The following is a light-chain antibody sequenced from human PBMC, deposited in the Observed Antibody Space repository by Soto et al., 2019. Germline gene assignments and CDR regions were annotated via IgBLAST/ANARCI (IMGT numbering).Light chain of an antibody. CDR2: GAS. CDR3: QHYGGSPLLT. Sequence: EIVLTQSPGTLSLSPGERATLSCRASEIISSNFVAWYQLKPGQAPRLLIYGASSRATGIPDRFSGSGSGTDFTLTISRLEPEDFAVHSCQHYGGSPLLTFAGGTKVEIK. V-gene: IGKV3-20*01. J-gene: IGKJ4*01. CDR1: EIISSNF.